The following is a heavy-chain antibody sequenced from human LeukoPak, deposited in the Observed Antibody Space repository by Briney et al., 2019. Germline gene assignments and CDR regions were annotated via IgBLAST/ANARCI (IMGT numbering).Heavy chain of an antibody. CDR2: ISSSTSYI. CDR1: GFTFSSYS. CDR3: ARDGSRGAFPEY. V-gene: IGHV3-21*01. Sequence: PGGSLRLSCAASGFTFSSYSMNWIRQAPGKGLEWVSSISSSTSYIYYADSVKGRFTISKDNAKNSLYLQMNSLRAEDTAVYYCARDGSRGAFPEYWGQGTLVTVSS. J-gene: IGHJ4*02. D-gene: IGHD1-26*01.